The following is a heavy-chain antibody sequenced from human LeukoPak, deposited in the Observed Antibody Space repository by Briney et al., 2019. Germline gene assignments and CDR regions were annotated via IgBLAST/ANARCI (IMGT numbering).Heavy chain of an antibody. CDR2: IIPILGIA. Sequence: ASVKVSCKASGGTFSSYAISWVRQAPGQGLEWMGRIIPILGIANYAQKFQGRVTITADKSTSTVYMELSSLRSEDTAVYYCARGPQSYGGRFDYWGQGTLVTVSS. J-gene: IGHJ4*02. D-gene: IGHD4-17*01. CDR1: GGTFSSYA. V-gene: IGHV1-69*04. CDR3: ARGPQSYGGRFDY.